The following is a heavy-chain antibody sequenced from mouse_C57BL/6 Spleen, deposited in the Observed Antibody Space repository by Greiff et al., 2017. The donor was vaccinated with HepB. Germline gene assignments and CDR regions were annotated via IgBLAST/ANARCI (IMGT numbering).Heavy chain of an antibody. CDR1: GYTFTSYW. D-gene: IGHD2-5*01. CDR3: ARRYSNSYAMDY. CDR2: IHPNSGST. J-gene: IGHJ4*01. Sequence: VQLQESGAELVKPGASVKLSCKASGYTFTSYWMHWVKQRPGQGLEWIGMIHPNSGSTNYNEKFKSKATLTADKSSSTAYMQLSSLTSEDSAVYFCARRYSNSYAMDYWGQGTSVTVSS. V-gene: IGHV1-64*01.